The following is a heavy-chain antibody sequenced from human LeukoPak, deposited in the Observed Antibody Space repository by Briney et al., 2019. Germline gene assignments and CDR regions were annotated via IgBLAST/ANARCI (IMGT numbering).Heavy chain of an antibody. Sequence: ASVKVSCKASGYTFTSYGISWVRQAPGQGLEWMGWISAYNGNTNYAQKLQGRVTMTTDTSTSTAYMELRSLRSDDTAVYYCARGTVDIVVVPAAPRGDYYYYMDVWGKGTTVTVSS. CDR1: GYTFTSYG. CDR3: ARGTVDIVVVPAAPRGDYYYYMDV. D-gene: IGHD2-2*01. CDR2: ISAYNGNT. J-gene: IGHJ6*03. V-gene: IGHV1-18*01.